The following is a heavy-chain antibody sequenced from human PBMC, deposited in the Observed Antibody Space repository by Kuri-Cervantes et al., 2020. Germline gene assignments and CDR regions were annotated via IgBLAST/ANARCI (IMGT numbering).Heavy chain of an antibody. CDR1: GGSFSGYY. V-gene: IGHV4-34*01. CDR2: INHRGST. D-gene: IGHD3-22*01. CDR3: ARGVGSSGYYGGWFDP. Sequence: SETLSLTCAVYGGSFSGYYWSWIRQPPGKGLEWIGEINHRGSTNYSPSLKSRVTISVDTSKKQFSLKLSSVTAADTAVYYCARGVGSSGYYGGWFDPWGQGTLVTVSS. J-gene: IGHJ5*02.